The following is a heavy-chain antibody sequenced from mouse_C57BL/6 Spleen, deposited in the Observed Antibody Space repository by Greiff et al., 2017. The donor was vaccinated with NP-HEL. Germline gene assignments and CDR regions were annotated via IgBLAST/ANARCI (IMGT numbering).Heavy chain of an antibody. CDR3: AREESYYYGSSYVV. V-gene: IGHV1-53*01. CDR1: GYTFTSYW. Sequence: QVQLQQPGTELVKPGASVKLSCKASGYTFTSYWMHWVKQRPGQGLEWIGNINPSNGGTNYNEKFKSKATLTVDKSSSTAYMQLSSLTSEDSAVYYCAREESYYYGSSYVVWGTGTTVTVSS. CDR2: INPSNGGT. J-gene: IGHJ1*03. D-gene: IGHD1-1*01.